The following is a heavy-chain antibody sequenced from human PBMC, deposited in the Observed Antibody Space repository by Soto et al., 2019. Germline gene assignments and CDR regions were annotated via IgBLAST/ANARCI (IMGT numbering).Heavy chain of an antibody. D-gene: IGHD5-18*01. J-gene: IGHJ6*02. V-gene: IGHV3-23*01. CDR1: GFTFSSYA. CDR2: ISGSGGST. Sequence: GGSLRLSCAASGFTFSSYAMSWVRQAPGKGLEWVSGISGSGGSTYYADSEKGRFTISRDNSKNTLYLQMNSLRVEDPALYYCAKDRDTIMDLGTYYHYGMDVWGPGTTVTVSS. CDR3: AKDRDTIMDLGTYYHYGMDV.